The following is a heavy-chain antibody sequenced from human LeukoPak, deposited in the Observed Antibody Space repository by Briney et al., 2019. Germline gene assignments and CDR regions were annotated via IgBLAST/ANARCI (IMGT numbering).Heavy chain of an antibody. J-gene: IGHJ1*01. CDR1: GDSISRFY. V-gene: IGHV4-59*01. Sequence: PSETLSLTCTVSGDSISRFYWSWIRQPPGKGLEWIGYIYYSGSTNYNPSLKSRVTISVDTSKNQFSLKLSSVTAADTAVYYCARGDEGSSAFYFQHWGQGTLVTVSS. D-gene: IGHD6-6*01. CDR2: IYYSGST. CDR3: ARGDEGSSAFYFQH.